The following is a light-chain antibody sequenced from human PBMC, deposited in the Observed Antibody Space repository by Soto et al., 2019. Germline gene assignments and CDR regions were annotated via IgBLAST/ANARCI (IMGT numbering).Light chain of an antibody. J-gene: IGKJ1*01. CDR1: QSISSW. Sequence: DIQMTQSPSTLSASVGDRVTITCRASQSISSWLAWYQQKPGKAPKLLIYKASSLESGVPSSFSGSGSGTEFTLTISSLQPDDFATYYCQQYNSFPTFGQGTNVEIK. V-gene: IGKV1-5*03. CDR3: QQYNSFPT. CDR2: KAS.